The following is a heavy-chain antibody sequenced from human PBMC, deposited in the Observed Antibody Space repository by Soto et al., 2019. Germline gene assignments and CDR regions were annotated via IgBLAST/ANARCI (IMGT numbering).Heavy chain of an antibody. CDR1: GFSFSDNL. CDR2: INPDNGNT. V-gene: IGHV1-3*01. Sequence: QVQLVQSGAEVRKPGASVNISCRASGFSFSDNLINWVRQAPGQSLEWMGWINPDNGNTRYSQPFQGRGTISGHSSASIAYVEVSDLTSEDTAVYYCARDILSVGPRANDAFDVWGQGTMVTVSS. D-gene: IGHD2-8*02. CDR3: ARDILSVGPRANDAFDV. J-gene: IGHJ3*01.